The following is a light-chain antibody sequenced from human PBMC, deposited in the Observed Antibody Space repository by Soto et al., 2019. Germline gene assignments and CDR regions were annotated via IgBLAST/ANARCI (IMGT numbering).Light chain of an antibody. V-gene: IGKV3-11*01. Sequence: EIVLTQSPATLSLSPGERATLSCRASQSVKNYLAWYQQKPGQAPRLIIYDASNRATGIPARFSGSGSGTDFTLSIGGLEREDSAVYYCQQRGNWPTVTFSGGTKVDIK. J-gene: IGKJ4*01. CDR1: QSVKNY. CDR2: DAS. CDR3: QQRGNWPTVT.